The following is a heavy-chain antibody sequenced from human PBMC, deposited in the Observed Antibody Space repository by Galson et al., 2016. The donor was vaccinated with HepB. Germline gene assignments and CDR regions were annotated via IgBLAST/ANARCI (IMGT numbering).Heavy chain of an antibody. Sequence: SLRLSCAASGFTFSSYSMNWVRQAPGKGLEWVSYISVYRTIYYADSVKGRLTISRDNARNSLYLQMNTLRADDTAVYYCARSVEGHFDYWGQGILVTVSS. V-gene: IGHV3-48*04. CDR3: ARSVEGHFDY. J-gene: IGHJ4*02. CDR2: ISVYRTI. D-gene: IGHD1-1*01. CDR1: GFTFSSYS.